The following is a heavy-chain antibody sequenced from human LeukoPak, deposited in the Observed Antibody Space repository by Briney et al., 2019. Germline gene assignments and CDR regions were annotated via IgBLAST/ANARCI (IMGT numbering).Heavy chain of an antibody. CDR2: ISSSGSTI. V-gene: IGHV3-48*03. CDR1: GFTFSSYE. D-gene: IGHD3-10*01. J-gene: IGHJ4*02. CDR3: AKESHYYGSGSYSDY. Sequence: GGSLRLSCAASGFTFSSYEMIWVRQAPGKGLEWISYISSSGSTIYYADSVKGRFTISRDNAKNSLYLQMNSLRAEDTAVYYCAKESHYYGSGSYSDYWGQGTLVTVSS.